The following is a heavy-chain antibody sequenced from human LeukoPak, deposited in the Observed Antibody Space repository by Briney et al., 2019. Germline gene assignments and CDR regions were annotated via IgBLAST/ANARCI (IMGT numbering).Heavy chain of an antibody. CDR3: ARVVRGVSHYMDV. D-gene: IGHD3-10*01. V-gene: IGHV4-39*07. J-gene: IGHJ6*03. CDR2: IYYSGSA. Sequence: PSETLSLTCTVSGGSISSSSYYWGWIRQPPGKGLEWIGSIYYSGSAYYNPSLKSRVTISVDTSKNQFSLKLSSVTAADTAVYYCARVVRGVSHYMDVWGKGTTVTVSS. CDR1: GGSISSSSYY.